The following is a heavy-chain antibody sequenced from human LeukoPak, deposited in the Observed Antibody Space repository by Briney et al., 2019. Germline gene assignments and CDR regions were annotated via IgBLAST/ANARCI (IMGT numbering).Heavy chain of an antibody. CDR2: IDSSGGGT. D-gene: IGHD3-22*01. J-gene: IGHJ3*02. Sequence: GGSLRLSCAASGFTFSICAMGWVRQAPGKGLEWVSLIDSSGGGTYYTDSVKGRFTISRDNSKNMLFLQMNSLRAGDTAVYYCARSIDSRAPIDIWGQGTMVTVSS. CDR1: GFTFSICA. V-gene: IGHV3-23*01. CDR3: ARSIDSRAPIDI.